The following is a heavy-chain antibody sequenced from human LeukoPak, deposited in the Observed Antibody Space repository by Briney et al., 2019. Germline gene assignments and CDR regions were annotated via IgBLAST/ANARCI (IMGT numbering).Heavy chain of an antibody. D-gene: IGHD2-21*01. CDR2: VNTDGSTT. CDR3: VRDIQESDH. V-gene: IGHV3-74*01. CDR1: GFIFSSYW. Sequence: GGSLRLSCAASGFIFSSYWMHWVRQAPGKGLVWVARVNTDGSTTNYADSVKGRFTISRDNAKNTVYLQMNSLRAEDTAVYYCVRDIQESDHWGQGTLVTVSS. J-gene: IGHJ5*02.